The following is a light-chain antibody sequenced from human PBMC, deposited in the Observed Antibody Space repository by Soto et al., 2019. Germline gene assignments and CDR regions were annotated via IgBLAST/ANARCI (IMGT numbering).Light chain of an antibody. V-gene: IGKV1-5*01. CDR1: QSISSW. CDR2: DAS. CDR3: QQYNSYPLT. J-gene: IGKJ4*01. Sequence: DIRMTQSSSKLSASTVYIVTITCRASQSISSWLAWYQQKPGKAPKLLLYDASSLESGVPSRFSGSRSGTEFTLTISSLQPDDFATYYSQQYNSYPLTFGGGTKVDIK.